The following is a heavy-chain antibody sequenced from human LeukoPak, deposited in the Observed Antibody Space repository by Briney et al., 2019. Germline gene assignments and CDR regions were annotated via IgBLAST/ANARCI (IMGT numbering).Heavy chain of an antibody. Sequence: ASVKVSCKVSGYTLTELSMHWVRQAPGKGLEWMGGFDPEDGETIYAQKFQGRVTMTEDTSTDTAYMELSSLRSEDTAVYYCATIENHYSIAVAARPRVLDAFDIWGQGTMVTVSS. CDR1: GYTLTELS. J-gene: IGHJ3*02. V-gene: IGHV1-24*01. CDR2: FDPEDGET. D-gene: IGHD6-19*01. CDR3: ATIENHYSIAVAARPRVLDAFDI.